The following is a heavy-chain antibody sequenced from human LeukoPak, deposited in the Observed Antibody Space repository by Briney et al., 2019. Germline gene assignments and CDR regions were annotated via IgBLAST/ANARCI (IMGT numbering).Heavy chain of an antibody. Sequence: ASAKVSCKASGYTFTSYGISWVRQAPGQGLEWMGWISAYNGNTNYAQKLQGRVTMTTDTSTSTAYMELRSLRSDDTAVYYCARDTKTYYYDSSGYYAIDYWGQGTLVTVSS. J-gene: IGHJ4*02. D-gene: IGHD3-22*01. CDR1: GYTFTSYG. CDR3: ARDTKTYYYDSSGYYAIDY. V-gene: IGHV1-18*01. CDR2: ISAYNGNT.